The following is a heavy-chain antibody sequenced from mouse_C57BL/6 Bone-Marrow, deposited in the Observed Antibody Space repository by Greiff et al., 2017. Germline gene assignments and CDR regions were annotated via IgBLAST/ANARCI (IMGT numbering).Heavy chain of an antibody. CDR3: AMARYWYFDV. Sequence: QVQLQQSGAELVRPGPSVKLSCKASGYTFTSYWMDWVKQRPGQGLEWIGNIYPSDSETHYNQKFKDKATMTEDKSSSTASMQPSSLTSEDSAVYYCAMARYWYFDVWGTGTTVTVSS. V-gene: IGHV1-61*01. J-gene: IGHJ1*03. CDR2: IYPSDSET. D-gene: IGHD2-3*01. CDR1: GYTFTSYW.